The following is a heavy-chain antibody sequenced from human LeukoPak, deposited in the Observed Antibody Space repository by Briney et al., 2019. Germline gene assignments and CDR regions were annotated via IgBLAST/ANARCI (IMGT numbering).Heavy chain of an antibody. D-gene: IGHD7-27*01. V-gene: IGHV3-30-3*01. Sequence: GGSLRLSCAASGFTFSSYAMHWVRQAPGKGLEWVAVISYDGSNKYYADSVKDRFTISRDNSKNTLYLQMNSLRAEDTAVYYCAREGIWANYFDYWGQGTLVTVSS. J-gene: IGHJ4*02. CDR1: GFTFSSYA. CDR2: ISYDGSNK. CDR3: AREGIWANYFDY.